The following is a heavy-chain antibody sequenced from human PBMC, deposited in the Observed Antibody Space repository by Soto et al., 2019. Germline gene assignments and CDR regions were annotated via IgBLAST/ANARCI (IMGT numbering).Heavy chain of an antibody. CDR3: ARRMNVAGGRFDS. V-gene: IGHV4-39*02. Sequence: SETLSLTCAVSGVSIRSSAYHWGWVRQPPGKGLEWLGSVDQSGTTYYNPSLNRRVTISLDTSKSHFSLKVTSATAADTAVYYCARRMNVAGGRFDSWGQGXPVTVYS. CDR1: GVSIRSSAYH. J-gene: IGHJ4*02. CDR2: VDQSGTT. D-gene: IGHD1-1*01.